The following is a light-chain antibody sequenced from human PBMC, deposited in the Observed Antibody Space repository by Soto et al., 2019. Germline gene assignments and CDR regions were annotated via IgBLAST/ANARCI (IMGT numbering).Light chain of an antibody. CDR3: LLSYSGARV. CDR2: DVN. J-gene: IGLJ3*02. Sequence: QSALTQPRSVSGSPGQSVTISCTGTSSDVGAYNYVSWYQQHPGRAPKLMIYDVNKRPSGVPDRFSGSKSGNTASLTISGLQAEDEADYYCLLSYSGARVFGGGTQLTVL. V-gene: IGLV2-11*01. CDR1: SSDVGAYNY.